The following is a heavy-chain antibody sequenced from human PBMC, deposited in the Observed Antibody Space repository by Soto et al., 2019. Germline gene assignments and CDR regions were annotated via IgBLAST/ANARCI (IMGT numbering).Heavy chain of an antibody. J-gene: IGHJ4*02. CDR3: AKDLAPSAAVAGHRYFDY. CDR2: ISGSGGST. V-gene: IGHV3-23*01. CDR1: GFTFSSYA. Sequence: GGSLRLSCAASGFTFSSYAMSWVRQAPGKGLEWVSAISGSGGSTYYADSVKGRFTISRDNSKNTLYLQMNSLRAEDTAVYYCAKDLAPSAAVAGHRYFDYWGQGTLVTVSS. D-gene: IGHD6-19*01.